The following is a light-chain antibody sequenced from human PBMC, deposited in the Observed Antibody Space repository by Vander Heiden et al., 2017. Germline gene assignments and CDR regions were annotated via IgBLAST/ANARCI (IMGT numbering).Light chain of an antibody. Sequence: NFMLTQPPSVSESPGKTVTISCTGSSGSIASNYVQWYQQRPGSAPTTVIYEDNQRPSGVPDRFSGSIDSSSNSASLTISGLKTEDEADYYCQSYDSSNHAVVFGGGTKLTVL. V-gene: IGLV6-57*02. J-gene: IGLJ2*01. CDR3: QSYDSSNHAVV. CDR2: EDN. CDR1: SGSIASNY.